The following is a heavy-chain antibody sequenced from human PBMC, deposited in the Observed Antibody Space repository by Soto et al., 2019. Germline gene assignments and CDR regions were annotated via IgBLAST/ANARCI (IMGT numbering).Heavy chain of an antibody. CDR3: ATVALAAISYDILTGYWNY. D-gene: IGHD3-9*01. Sequence: VSVKVSCKVSGYTLTELSMHWVRQAPGKGLEWMGGFDPEDGETIYAQKFQGRVTMTEDTSTDTAYMELSSLRSEDTAVYYCATVALAAISYDILTGYWNYWGQGTLVTVSS. J-gene: IGHJ4*02. CDR2: FDPEDGET. V-gene: IGHV1-24*01. CDR1: GYTLTELS.